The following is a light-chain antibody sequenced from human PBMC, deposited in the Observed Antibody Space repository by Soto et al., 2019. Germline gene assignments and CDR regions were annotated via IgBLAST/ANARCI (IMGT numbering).Light chain of an antibody. CDR1: QSVSSN. V-gene: IGKV3-15*01. CDR2: GAS. Sequence: EIVMTQSPDTLSVSPGERATLSCRASQSVSSNLAWYQRKPGQPPRLLIYGASTRATAIPARFSGSGSGTEFTLTISSLQSEDFAVYYCQQYNNWPLTFGGGTKVEIK. CDR3: QQYNNWPLT. J-gene: IGKJ4*01.